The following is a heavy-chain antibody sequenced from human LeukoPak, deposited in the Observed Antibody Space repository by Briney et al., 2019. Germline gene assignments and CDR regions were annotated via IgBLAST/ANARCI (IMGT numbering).Heavy chain of an antibody. CDR2: ISAYNGNT. CDR3: GWENRDGYNKDY. J-gene: IGHJ4*02. D-gene: IGHD5-24*01. CDR1: GYTFTSYG. Sequence: ASVKVSCXASGYTFTSYGISWVRLAPGQGLEWMGWISAYNGNTNYAQKLQGRATMTTDTSTSTAYMELRSLRSDDTAVYYCGWENRDGYNKDYWGQGTLVTVSS. V-gene: IGHV1-18*01.